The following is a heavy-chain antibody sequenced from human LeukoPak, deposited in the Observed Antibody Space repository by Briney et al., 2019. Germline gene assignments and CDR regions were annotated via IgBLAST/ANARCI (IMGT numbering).Heavy chain of an antibody. Sequence: GGSLRLSCAASGFTFSSYSMNWVRQAPGKGLERVAAVSGGGETTYYSDSVKGRFTISRDNSKNTLYLQMHSLRVEDTALYYCTKELSARRPYDSWGQGSLVTVSS. CDR1: GFTFSSYS. CDR2: VSGGGETT. D-gene: IGHD2/OR15-2a*01. CDR3: TKELSARRPYDS. V-gene: IGHV3-23*01. J-gene: IGHJ4*02.